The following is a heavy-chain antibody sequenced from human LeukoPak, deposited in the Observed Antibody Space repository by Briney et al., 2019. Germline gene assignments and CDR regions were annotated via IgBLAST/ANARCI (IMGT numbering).Heavy chain of an antibody. Sequence: SVKVSCKASGGTFSSYAISWVRQAPGQGLEWMGGIIPIFGTANYAQKFQGRVTITADESTSTAYMELSSLRSEDTAVYYCARAQTRYFDWLPYYYYGMDVWVQGTTVTVSS. CDR3: ARAQTRYFDWLPYYYYGMDV. CDR1: GGTFSSYA. V-gene: IGHV1-69*13. D-gene: IGHD3-9*01. CDR2: IIPIFGTA. J-gene: IGHJ6*02.